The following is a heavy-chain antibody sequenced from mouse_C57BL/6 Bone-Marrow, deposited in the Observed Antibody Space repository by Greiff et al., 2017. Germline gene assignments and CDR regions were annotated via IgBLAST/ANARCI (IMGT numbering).Heavy chain of an antibody. J-gene: IGHJ1*03. V-gene: IGHV1-80*01. CDR2: IYPGDGDT. CDR3: ASGGNYYGSSSGWYFDV. D-gene: IGHD1-1*01. CDR1: GYAFSSYW. Sequence: QVQLQQSGAELVKPGASVKISCKASGYAFSSYWMNWVKQRPGKGLEWIGQIYPGDGDTNYNGKFKGKATLTADKSSSTAYMQLSSLTSEDSAVYFCASGGNYYGSSSGWYFDVWGTGTTVTVAS.